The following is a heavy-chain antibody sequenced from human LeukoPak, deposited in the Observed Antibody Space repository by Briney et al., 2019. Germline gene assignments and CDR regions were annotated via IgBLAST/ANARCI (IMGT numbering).Heavy chain of an antibody. Sequence: ASVKVSCKASGYTFTSYGISWVRQAPGKGLEWMGGFDPEDGEGIYAQKFQGRLSMTEDRPTDTAYLELSSLRSEDTAVYYCATSKPTDCSGGTCLFYGLDVWGQGTTVTVSS. D-gene: IGHD2-15*01. V-gene: IGHV1-24*01. CDR3: ATSKPTDCSGGTCLFYGLDV. CDR2: FDPEDGEG. J-gene: IGHJ6*02. CDR1: GYTFTSYG.